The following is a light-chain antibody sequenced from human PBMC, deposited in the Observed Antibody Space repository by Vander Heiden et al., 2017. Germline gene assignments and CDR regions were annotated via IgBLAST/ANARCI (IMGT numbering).Light chain of an antibody. V-gene: IGKV3-11*01. CDR3: QQRSNWIT. Sequence: EIVLTQSPAPLSLSPGERATLSCRASQSVSSYLAWYQQQPGQAPRLLIYDASNRATVIPARFSGSGSGTDFTLTISSLEPEDFAVYYCQQRSNWITFGPGTKVDIK. CDR2: DAS. J-gene: IGKJ3*01. CDR1: QSVSSY.